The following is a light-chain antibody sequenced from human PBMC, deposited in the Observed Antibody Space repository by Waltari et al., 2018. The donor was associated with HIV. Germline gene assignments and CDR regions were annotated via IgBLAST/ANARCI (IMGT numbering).Light chain of an antibody. CDR3: QQDHDWPPLT. V-gene: IGKV3D-15*01. Sequence: EVVMMQSPGTLARSPGERATLSCRASQSINNNLAWYQQKPGQAPRLLIYGAFIRATGMPARFSGSGSGTEFTLSISSLQSEDFAVYYCQQDHDWPPLTFGGGTKVEI. J-gene: IGKJ4*01. CDR2: GAF. CDR1: QSINNN.